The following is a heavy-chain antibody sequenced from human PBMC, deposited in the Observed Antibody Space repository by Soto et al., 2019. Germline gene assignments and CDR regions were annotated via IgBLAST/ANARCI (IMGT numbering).Heavy chain of an antibody. CDR2: IIPVLGVV. Sequence: QVQLVQSGAEVKKPGSSVKVSCKASGGTFTSYIISWVRQAPGQGLEWMGRIIPVLGVVYYAQKFQGRVTFTADTSTPTADVALSGLGSEATAVYYWAKAPNPGAAAPSYYGTDVWGHGTTVTVSS. D-gene: IGHD2-15*01. J-gene: IGHJ6*02. CDR3: AKAPNPGAAAPSYYGTDV. V-gene: IGHV1-69*02. CDR1: GGTFTSYI.